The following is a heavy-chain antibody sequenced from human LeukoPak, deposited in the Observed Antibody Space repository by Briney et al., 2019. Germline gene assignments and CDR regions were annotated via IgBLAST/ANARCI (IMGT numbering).Heavy chain of an antibody. CDR2: LSGGAGRT. V-gene: IGHV3-23*01. CDR1: GFTFNNYA. D-gene: IGHD7-27*01. J-gene: IGHJ4*02. Sequence: GGSLRLSCAASGFTFNNYAMNWVRQAPGKGLEWVSALSGGAGRTYYADSVKGRFTISRDNSKNTLCLQMNSLSAEDTAVYYCAIDPNWGMDYWGQGVLVTVSS. CDR3: AIDPNWGMDY.